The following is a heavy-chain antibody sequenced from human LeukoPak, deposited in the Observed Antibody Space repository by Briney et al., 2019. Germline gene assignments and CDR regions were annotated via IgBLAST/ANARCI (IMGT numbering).Heavy chain of an antibody. D-gene: IGHD3-16*01. Sequence: PGGSLRLSCAASGFSFSIYFMNWVRPAPGKGLEWVSSISRTSEYIHYADSVRGRFAISRDNAKTAVYLQMNSLRAEDTAVYFCAGGGDFDYWGQGILVTVSA. J-gene: IGHJ4*02. CDR1: GFSFSIYF. CDR3: AGGGDFDY. CDR2: ISRTSEYI. V-gene: IGHV3-21*01.